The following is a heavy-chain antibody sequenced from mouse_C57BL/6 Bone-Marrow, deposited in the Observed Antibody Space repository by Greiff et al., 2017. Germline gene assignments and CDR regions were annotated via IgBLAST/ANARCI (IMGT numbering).Heavy chain of an antibody. CDR3: ARDYGSSYWYFDV. Sequence: LVESGPELLKPGASVKLSCKASGYTFTSYDINWVKQRPGQGLEWIGWIYPRDGSTKYNEKFKGKATLTVDTSSSTAYMELYSLTSEDSAVYFCARDYGSSYWYFDVWGTGTTVTVSS. CDR2: IYPRDGST. CDR1: GYTFTSYD. D-gene: IGHD1-1*01. J-gene: IGHJ1*03. V-gene: IGHV1-85*01.